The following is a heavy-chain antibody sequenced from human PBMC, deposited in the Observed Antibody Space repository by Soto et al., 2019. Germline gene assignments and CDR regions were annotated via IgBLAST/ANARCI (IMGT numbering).Heavy chain of an antibody. V-gene: IGHV3-7*03. D-gene: IGHD1-1*01. CDR3: MTTTRDRPFDY. CDR2: IRQDGSEK. CDR1: GFSFSSYW. J-gene: IGHJ4*02. Sequence: EVQLVESGGDLVQPGGSLRLSCEASGFSFSSYWMTWVRQAPGKRLEYVATIRQDGSEKKDVDSVMGRFTIYRDNAKTSSYLQMNSLRDEDTAVYYCMTTTRDRPFDYWGQGTLVTVSS.